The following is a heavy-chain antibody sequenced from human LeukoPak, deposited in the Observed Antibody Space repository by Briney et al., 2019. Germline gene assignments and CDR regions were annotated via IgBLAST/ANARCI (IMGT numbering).Heavy chain of an antibody. D-gene: IGHD2-2*01. Sequence: GSLRLSCAASGFTFSSYAMSWVRQAPGKGLEWVSAISGSGGSTYYADSVKGRFTISRDNSKNTLYLQMNSLRAEDTAVNYCAKDWLGGSSTSCCNWFDPWGQGTLVTVSS. V-gene: IGHV3-23*01. CDR1: GFTFSSYA. CDR3: AKDWLGGSSTSCCNWFDP. CDR2: ISGSGGST. J-gene: IGHJ5*02.